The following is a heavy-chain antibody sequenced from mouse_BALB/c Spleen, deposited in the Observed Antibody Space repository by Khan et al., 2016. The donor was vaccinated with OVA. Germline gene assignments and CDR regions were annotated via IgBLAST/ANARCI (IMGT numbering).Heavy chain of an antibody. V-gene: IGHV3-2*02. CDR1: GYSITSDYA. D-gene: IGHD2-10*02. CDR2: ISYSGNT. Sequence: VQLKESGPGLVKPSQSLSLTCTVTGYSITSDYAWNWIRQFPGNKLEWMGFISYSGNTKYNPSLKSRISVTRDPSKNQFFLQLNSVTTEDTATYYCARVYGGDFDYWGQGTTLTVSS. J-gene: IGHJ2*01. CDR3: ARVYGGDFDY.